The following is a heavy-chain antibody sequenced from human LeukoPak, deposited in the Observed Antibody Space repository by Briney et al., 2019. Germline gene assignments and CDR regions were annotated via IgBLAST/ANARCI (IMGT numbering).Heavy chain of an antibody. CDR1: AFTFSGSD. D-gene: IGHD1-26*01. CDR2: IRSKANSYAT. CDR3: TRHPTQEGATTGTGY. V-gene: IGHV3-73*01. J-gene: IGHJ4*02. Sequence: GGSLRLSCAASAFTFSGSDMLWVRQAYGKGLEWVGRIRSKANSYATAYAASLKGRFTISRDDLKNTAYLQMNSLKTEGTAVYYCTRHPTQEGATTGTGYWGQGTLVTVSS.